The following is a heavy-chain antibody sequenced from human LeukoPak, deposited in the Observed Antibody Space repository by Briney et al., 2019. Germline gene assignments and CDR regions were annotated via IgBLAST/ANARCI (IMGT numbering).Heavy chain of an antibody. Sequence: ETLSLTCTVSGGSVSSYYWSWIRQPPGKGLEWVSFIYSGGNTHYSDSVTGRFTISRDNSKNTLYLQMNSLRAEDTAVYYCAKGGGIWGTAGYWGQGPLVTVSS. CDR1: GGSVSSYY. CDR2: IYSGGNT. J-gene: IGHJ4*02. CDR3: AKGGGIWGTAGY. D-gene: IGHD3-16*01. V-gene: IGHV3-66*02.